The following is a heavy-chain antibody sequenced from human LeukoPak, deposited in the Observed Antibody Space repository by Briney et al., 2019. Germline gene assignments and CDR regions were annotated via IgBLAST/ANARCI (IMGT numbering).Heavy chain of an antibody. J-gene: IGHJ2*01. V-gene: IGHV4-39*01. CDR3: ASGYSYGLYWYFDL. CDR1: GGSISSSSYY. D-gene: IGHD5-18*01. CDR2: IYYSGST. Sequence: SETLSLTCTVSGGSISSSSYYWGWVRQPPGKGVEWLGSIYYSGSTYYNPSLKSRVTISVDTSKNQFSLKLSSVTAADTAVYYCASGYSYGLYWYFDLWGRGTLVTVSS.